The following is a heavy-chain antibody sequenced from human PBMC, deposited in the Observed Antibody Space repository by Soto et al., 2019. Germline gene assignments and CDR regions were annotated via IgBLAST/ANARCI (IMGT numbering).Heavy chain of an antibody. V-gene: IGHV3-23*01. J-gene: IGHJ2*01. D-gene: IGHD4-17*01. CDR3: ANLTVGWYFDL. Sequence: EVQLLESGGGLVQPGGSLRLSCAASGFTFSSYAMSWVRQAPGKGLEWVSAISGSGGSTYYADSVRGRLTISRDNSKNTLYLQVNSLRAQDPAIYTCANLTVGWYFDLSGRGTLVTVSS. CDR2: ISGSGGST. CDR1: GFTFSSYA.